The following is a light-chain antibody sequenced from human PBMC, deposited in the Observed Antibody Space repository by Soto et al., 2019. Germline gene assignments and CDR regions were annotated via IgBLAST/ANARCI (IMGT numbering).Light chain of an antibody. Sequence: EIVLTQSPATLSLSPGEGATLSCRASQSVGSLLAWYQQKPGQAPRLLIYGASSRATGIPDRFSGSGSGTDFTLTISRLEPEDFAVYYCQQYGNSLFTFGPGTTVDIK. CDR2: GAS. V-gene: IGKV3-20*01. J-gene: IGKJ3*01. CDR3: QQYGNSLFT. CDR1: QSVGSL.